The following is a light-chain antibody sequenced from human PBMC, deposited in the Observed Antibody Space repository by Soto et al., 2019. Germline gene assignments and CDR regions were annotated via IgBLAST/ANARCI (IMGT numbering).Light chain of an antibody. CDR2: RAS. CDR1: QSVSNNY. J-gene: IGKJ4*01. V-gene: IGKV3-20*01. Sequence: EIVLKMSAGTVSLSQGERAALSCRASQSVSNNYFAWYQQKPGQAPRLLIYRASTRASGIPDRFSGSGSGTDFTLTIRRLEPADSAVYYCHQYGIYSPVTFGGGTKV. CDR3: HQYGIYSPVT.